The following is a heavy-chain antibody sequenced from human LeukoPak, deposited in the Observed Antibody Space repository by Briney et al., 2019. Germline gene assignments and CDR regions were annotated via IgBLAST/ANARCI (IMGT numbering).Heavy chain of an antibody. V-gene: IGHV4-4*07. J-gene: IGHJ6*03. CDR3: AREYQARDYPYYYDSSGYYYYYYMDV. CDR1: GGSISSYY. D-gene: IGHD3-22*01. Sequence: SETLSLTCTVSGGSISSYYWSWIRQPPGKGLEWIGRIYTSGSTNYNPSLKSRVTMSVDTSKNQFSLKLSSVTAADTAVYYCAREYQARDYPYYYDSSGYYYYYYMDVWGKGTTVTVSS. CDR2: IYTSGST.